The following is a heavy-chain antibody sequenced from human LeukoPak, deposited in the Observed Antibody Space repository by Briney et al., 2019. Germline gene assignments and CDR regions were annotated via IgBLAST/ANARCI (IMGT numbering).Heavy chain of an antibody. V-gene: IGHV1-2*02. CDR2: INPNSGGT. D-gene: IGHD6-19*01. CDR3: GGGIAVTRYFDY. CDR1: GYTFTGYY. J-gene: IGHJ4*02. Sequence: ASVKVSCTASGYTFTGYYMHWVRQAPGQGLEWMGWINPNSGGTNYAQKFQGRVTMTRDTSISTAYMELSRLRSDDTAVYYCGGGIAVTRYFDYWGQGTLVTVSS.